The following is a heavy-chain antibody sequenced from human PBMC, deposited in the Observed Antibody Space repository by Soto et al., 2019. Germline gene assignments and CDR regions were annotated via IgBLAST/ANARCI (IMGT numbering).Heavy chain of an antibody. V-gene: IGHV3-30-3*01. CDR1: GFTFSSYA. D-gene: IGHD3-22*01. CDR3: ARDYYTYYDSSGYYRSPAY. J-gene: IGHJ4*02. CDR2: ISYDGSDK. Sequence: QVQLVESGGGVVQPGRTLRLSCAASGFTFSSYAMHWVRQAPGKGLEWVALISYDGSDKDYADSVKGRFTISRDNSRNTLFLQMNSLRAEDTAVYYCARDYYTYYDSSGYYRSPAYWGQGTLVTVSS.